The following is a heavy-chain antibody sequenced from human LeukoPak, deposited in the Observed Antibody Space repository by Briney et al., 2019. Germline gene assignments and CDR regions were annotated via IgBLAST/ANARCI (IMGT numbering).Heavy chain of an antibody. CDR2: ISWNSGSI. J-gene: IGHJ5*02. CDR3: AKDFLVATICPLWFDP. D-gene: IGHD5-12*01. CDR1: GFTFDDYA. V-gene: IGHV3-9*01. Sequence: GRSLRLSCAASGFTFDDYAMHWVRQAPGKGLEWVSGISWNSGSIGYADSVKGRFTISRDNAKNSLYLQMNSLRAEDTALYYCAKDFLVATICPLWFDPWGQGTLVTVSS.